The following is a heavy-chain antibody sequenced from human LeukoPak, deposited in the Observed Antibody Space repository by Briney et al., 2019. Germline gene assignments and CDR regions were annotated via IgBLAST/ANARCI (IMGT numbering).Heavy chain of an antibody. CDR1: GFSFSIHD. CDR3: AKGLGVVIDFLVFDN. Sequence: GGSLRLSCAASGFSFSIHDMTWVRQAPGKGLEWVSTISNSDNSTYYADSVKGRFTFSRDNSKNTLYLQINSLRAEDTAIYYCAKGLGVVIDFLVFDNWGQGTLVTVSS. V-gene: IGHV3-23*01. D-gene: IGHD3-3*01. CDR2: ISNSDNST. J-gene: IGHJ4*02.